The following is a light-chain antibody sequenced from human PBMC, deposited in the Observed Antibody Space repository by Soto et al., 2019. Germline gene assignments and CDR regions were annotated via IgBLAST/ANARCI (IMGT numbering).Light chain of an antibody. Sequence: EIVLTQSPGTLSLSPGERATLSCRASQSVSSSYLAWSQQKPGQAPRLLIYGASSRATGIPDRFSGSGSGSDFTLTISRLEPEDFAVYYCQHDYSSPWTFGQGTKVEIK. J-gene: IGKJ1*01. CDR3: QHDYSSPWT. CDR2: GAS. CDR1: QSVSSSY. V-gene: IGKV3-20*01.